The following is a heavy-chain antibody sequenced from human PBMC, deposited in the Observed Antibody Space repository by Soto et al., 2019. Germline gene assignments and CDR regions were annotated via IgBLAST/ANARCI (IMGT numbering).Heavy chain of an antibody. J-gene: IGHJ4*02. Sequence: ASETLSLTCAVSGYSISSGYYWSWIRQPPGKGLEWIGEISQSGNTNYSPSLKSRVPISIDTSKKQFSLNLASVSAADTAVYYCARAPKVSGSSQTRPDFWGQGTLVTVSS. D-gene: IGHD6-6*01. CDR2: ISQSGNT. CDR3: ARAPKVSGSSQTRPDF. V-gene: IGHV4-34*01. CDR1: GYSISSGYY.